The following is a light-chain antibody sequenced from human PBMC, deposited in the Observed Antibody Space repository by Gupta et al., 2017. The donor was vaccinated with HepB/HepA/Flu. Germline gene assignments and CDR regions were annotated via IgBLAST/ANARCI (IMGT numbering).Light chain of an antibody. J-gene: IGKJ2*01. CDR3: LQDYTYPRT. CDR2: AAS. Sequence: AIKMTHSPSPLSAPVGDRVTITSRASQGIRNDLGWYQQKPGKAPKLLIYAASNLQSGVPSSFIGSGCGRDFTLTISSRQPEDFATYYCLQDYTYPRTFGQGTKLEIK. V-gene: IGKV1-6*01. CDR1: QGIRND.